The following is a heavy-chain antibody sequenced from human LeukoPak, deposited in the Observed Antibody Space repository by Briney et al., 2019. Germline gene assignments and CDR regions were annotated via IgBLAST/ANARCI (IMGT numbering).Heavy chain of an antibody. D-gene: IGHD3-3*01. CDR3: AKDLYDFWSGYYPKYNWFDP. Sequence: PGGSLRLSCAASGFTFSSYGMHWVRQAPGKGLEWVAFIRYDGSNKYYADSVKGRFTISRDNSKNTLYLQMNSLRAEDTAVYYCAKDLYDFWSGYYPKYNWFDPWGQGTLVTVSS. CDR1: GFTFSSYG. J-gene: IGHJ5*02. CDR2: IRYDGSNK. V-gene: IGHV3-30*02.